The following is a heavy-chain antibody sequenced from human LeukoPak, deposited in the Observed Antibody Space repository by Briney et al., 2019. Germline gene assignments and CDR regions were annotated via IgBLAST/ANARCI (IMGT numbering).Heavy chain of an antibody. Sequence: SETLSLTCTVSGGSISRGGYYWSWIRQHPGKGLEYIGYIYYSGSIYYNPSLKSRVTISLNPSKNQFSLKLSSVTAADTAVYYCARDRGYSYGCDAFDIWGQGTMVTVSS. V-gene: IGHV4-31*03. CDR2: IYYSGSI. CDR1: GGSISRGGYY. CDR3: ARDRGYSYGCDAFDI. J-gene: IGHJ3*02. D-gene: IGHD5-18*01.